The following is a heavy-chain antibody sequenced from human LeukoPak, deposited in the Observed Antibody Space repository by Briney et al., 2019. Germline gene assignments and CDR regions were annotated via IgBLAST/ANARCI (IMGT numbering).Heavy chain of an antibody. J-gene: IGHJ4*02. Sequence: SETLSLTCTVSGGSISSSSYYWGWIRQPPGKGLEWIGSIYYSGSTYYNPSLKSRVTISVDTSKNQFSLKLSSVTAADTAVYYCARRSTYYDFWSGYYTYFDYWGQGTLVTVSS. D-gene: IGHD3-3*01. CDR1: GGSISSSSYY. CDR3: ARRSTYYDFWSGYYTYFDY. CDR2: IYYSGST. V-gene: IGHV4-39*01.